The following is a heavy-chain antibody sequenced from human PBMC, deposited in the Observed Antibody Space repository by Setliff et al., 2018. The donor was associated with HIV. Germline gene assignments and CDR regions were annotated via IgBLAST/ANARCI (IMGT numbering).Heavy chain of an antibody. V-gene: IGHV4-39*07. CDR3: ARSPFLPSGYFDD. J-gene: IGHJ4*02. Sequence: SETLSLTCAVSGGSISTINWGWVRQPPGKGLEWIGSIFYTGSTDYNPSLRSRVTISIDTTKNHFYLKMSSVTAADTAVYYCARSPFLPSGYFDDWGQGSLVTVSS. CDR1: GGSISTIN. CDR2: IFYTGST. D-gene: IGHD3-3*01.